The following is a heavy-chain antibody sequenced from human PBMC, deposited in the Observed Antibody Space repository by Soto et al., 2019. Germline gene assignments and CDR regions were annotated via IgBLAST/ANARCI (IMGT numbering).Heavy chain of an antibody. CDR2: INHSGST. Sequence: QVQLQQWGAGLLKPSETLSLTCAVYGESFSGYYWTWIRQPPGTGLEWIGEINHSGSTNYNPSLKSRVTISVDTSKHQFSLKLTSVTAAVTAVYYCARDKITGLFDYWGQGTLVTVSS. J-gene: IGHJ4*02. V-gene: IGHV4-34*01. D-gene: IGHD2-8*02. CDR1: GESFSGYY. CDR3: ARDKITGLFDY.